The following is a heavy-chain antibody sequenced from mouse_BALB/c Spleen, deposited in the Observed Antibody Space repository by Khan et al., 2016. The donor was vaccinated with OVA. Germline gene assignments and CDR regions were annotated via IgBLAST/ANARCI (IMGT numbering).Heavy chain of an antibody. Sequence: EVELVESGPGLVKPSQSLSLTCTVTGYSITSNYAWNWIRQFPGNKLEWMGYISYSGLTSYNPSLKSRISITREPSKNQFFLQLNSVTTEDTATYYCARGNYYGYTMDYWGQGTSVTVAS. D-gene: IGHD1-1*01. CDR2: ISYSGLT. J-gene: IGHJ4*01. V-gene: IGHV3-2*02. CDR1: GYSITSNYA. CDR3: ARGNYYGYTMDY.